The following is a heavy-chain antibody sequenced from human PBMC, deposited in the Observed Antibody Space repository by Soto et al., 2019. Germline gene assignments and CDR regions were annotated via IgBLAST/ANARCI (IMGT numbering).Heavy chain of an antibody. CDR2: IKQDGSEK. CDR3: ARVTTMGGY. CDR1: GFRFRDYW. Sequence: EVQLVESGGGLVQPGGSLRLSCAASGFRFRDYWMYWVRQPPGKGLEWVANIKQDGSEKYYVDSVKGRFTISRDNARNSLFLQMDSLRAEDTAVYFCARVTTMGGYWGQGTLVTLSS. D-gene: IGHD4-17*01. J-gene: IGHJ4*02. V-gene: IGHV3-7*01.